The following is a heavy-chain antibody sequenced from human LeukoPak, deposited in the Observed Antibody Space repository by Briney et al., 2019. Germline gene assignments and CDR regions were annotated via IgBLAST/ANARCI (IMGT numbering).Heavy chain of an antibody. Sequence: SETLSLTCTVSGYFISNGYYWGSIRQPPGKGLEWIGSIYHSGATYYNPSLMSRVTMSVDMSKNQFSLKLSSVTAADTAVYYCARGTPYCSSASCYNYWGQGTLVTVSS. V-gene: IGHV4-38-2*02. D-gene: IGHD2-2*02. J-gene: IGHJ4*02. CDR1: GYFISNGYY. CDR2: IYHSGAT. CDR3: ARGTPYCSSASCYNY.